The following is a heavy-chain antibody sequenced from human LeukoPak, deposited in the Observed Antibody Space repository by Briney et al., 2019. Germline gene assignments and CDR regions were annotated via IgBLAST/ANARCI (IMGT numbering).Heavy chain of an antibody. J-gene: IGHJ4*02. Sequence: PGGSLRLSCAASGFTFSSYAMSWVRQAPGKGLEWVSAISGSGSNTYYADSVKGRFTISRDNSKNTLYLQMNSLKTEDTAVYYCTTRGFGELFQEYWGQGTLVTVSS. D-gene: IGHD3-10*01. V-gene: IGHV3-23*01. CDR2: ISGSGSNT. CDR1: GFTFSSYA. CDR3: TTRGFGELFQEY.